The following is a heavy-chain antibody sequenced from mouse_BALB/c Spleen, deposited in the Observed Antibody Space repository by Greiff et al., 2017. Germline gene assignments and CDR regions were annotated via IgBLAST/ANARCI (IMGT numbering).Heavy chain of an antibody. CDR2: IYPGNVNT. V-gene: IGHV1S56*01. D-gene: IGHD2-4*01. CDR1: GYTFTSYY. J-gene: IGHJ4*01. CDR3: ANDYDDAMDY. Sequence: QVQLQQSGPELVKPGASVRISCKASGYTFTSYYIHWVKQRPGQGLEWIGWIYPGNVNTQYNEKFKGKATLTADKSSSTAYMQLSSLTSEDSAVYFCANDYDDAMDYWGQGTSVTVSS.